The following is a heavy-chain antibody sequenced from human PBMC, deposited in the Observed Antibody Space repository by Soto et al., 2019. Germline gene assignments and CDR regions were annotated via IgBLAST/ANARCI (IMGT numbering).Heavy chain of an antibody. V-gene: IGHV4-30-4*01. D-gene: IGHD1-26*01. J-gene: IGHJ4*02. CDR3: VTVNLVGAAYYFDY. CDR1: GGSIRNGDYY. CDR2: VYYSGTT. Sequence: SETMSLTCTVSGGSIRNGDYYWGWIRHPPGKGLEWIGYVYYSGTTYSHPSLNSRVSISVDTSENQFSLWLTSVTAADTAVYYCVTVNLVGAAYYFDYWGPGTLVTVSS.